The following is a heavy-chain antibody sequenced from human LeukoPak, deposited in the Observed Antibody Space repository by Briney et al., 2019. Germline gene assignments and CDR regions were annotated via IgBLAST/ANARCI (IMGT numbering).Heavy chain of an antibody. J-gene: IGHJ4*02. V-gene: IGHV1-2*02. D-gene: IGHD2-15*01. CDR1: GYTFTGYY. Sequence: GASVKVSCKASGYTFTGYYMHWVRQAPGQGLEWMGWINPNSGGTNYAQKFQGRVTMTRDTSISTAYMELSSLRSEDTAVYYCARDYCSGGSCQPYYFDYWGQGTLVTVSS. CDR3: ARDYCSGGSCQPYYFDY. CDR2: INPNSGGT.